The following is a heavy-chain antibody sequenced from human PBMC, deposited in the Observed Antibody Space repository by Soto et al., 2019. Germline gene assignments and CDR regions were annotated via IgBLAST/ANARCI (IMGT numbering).Heavy chain of an antibody. CDR2: INPNSGGT. Sequence: QVQLVQSGAEVKKPGASVKVSCKASGYTFTGYYMHWVRQAPGQGLEWMGWINPNSGGTNYAQKFQGWVTMTRDTSISTAYMELSRLRSDDTAVYYCARVDTHSDYDYICGSPPDWAFDIWGQGTMVTVSS. J-gene: IGHJ3*02. D-gene: IGHD3-16*01. CDR1: GYTFTGYY. V-gene: IGHV1-2*04. CDR3: ARVDTHSDYDYICGSPPDWAFDI.